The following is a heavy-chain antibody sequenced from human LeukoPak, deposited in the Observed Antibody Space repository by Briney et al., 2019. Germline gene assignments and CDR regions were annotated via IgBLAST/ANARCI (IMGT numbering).Heavy chain of an antibody. CDR3: AGGGTRYFDWLSDKYYFDY. J-gene: IGHJ4*02. V-gene: IGHV3-48*03. CDR1: GFTFSSYE. D-gene: IGHD3-9*01. Sequence: GGSLRLSCAASGFTFSSYEMNWVRQAPGKGLEWVSYISSSGSTIYYADSVKGRFTISRDNAKNSLYLQMNSLRAEDTAVYYCAGGGTRYFDWLSDKYYFDYWGQGTLVTVSS. CDR2: ISSSGSTI.